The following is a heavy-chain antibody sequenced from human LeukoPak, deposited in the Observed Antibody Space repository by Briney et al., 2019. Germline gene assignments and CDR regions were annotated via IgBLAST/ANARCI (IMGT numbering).Heavy chain of an antibody. CDR1: GFTFSTFY. CDR3: RSVPFGYGMDV. J-gene: IGHJ6*02. CDR2: ISGSGDYT. Sequence: GGSLRLSCAASGFTFSTFYMSWVRQAPGKGLEWVSYISGSGDYTLYTTSVKGRFTISRDNANESAYLEMSNLRAEDTAVYYCRSVPFGYGMDVWGQGTTVIVSS. D-gene: IGHD3-3*01. V-gene: IGHV3-11*03.